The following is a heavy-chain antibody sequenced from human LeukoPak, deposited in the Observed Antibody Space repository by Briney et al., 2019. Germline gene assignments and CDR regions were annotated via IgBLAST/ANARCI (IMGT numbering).Heavy chain of an antibody. CDR1: GFTFSNYG. Sequence: PGGSLRLSCAASGFTFSNYGIHWVRQAPGKGLEWVAFVRSDGGIKYYADSVKGRFTISRDNSRTTVCLQMNGLRAEDTAIYYCARAQWTAFDYYYYMDVWGKGTTVTVSS. J-gene: IGHJ6*03. CDR2: VRSDGGIK. V-gene: IGHV3-30*02. CDR3: ARAQWTAFDYYYYMDV. D-gene: IGHD3/OR15-3a*01.